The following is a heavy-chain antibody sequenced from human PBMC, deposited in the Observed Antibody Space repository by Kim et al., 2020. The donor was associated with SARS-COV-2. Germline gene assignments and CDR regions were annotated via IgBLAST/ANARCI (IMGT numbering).Heavy chain of an antibody. CDR3: ARGVCSSTSCDGTISYGMDV. D-gene: IGHD2-2*01. Sequence: GGSLRLSCAASGFTFSRYDMHWVRQATGKGLEWVSVIGTAGDTYYSGSVKGRFTISRENVKNSLYLQMNSLRAGDTAVYYCARGVCSSTSCDGTISYGMDVWGQGTTVTVSS. CDR1: GFTFSRYD. J-gene: IGHJ6*02. V-gene: IGHV3-13*01. CDR2: IGTAGDT.